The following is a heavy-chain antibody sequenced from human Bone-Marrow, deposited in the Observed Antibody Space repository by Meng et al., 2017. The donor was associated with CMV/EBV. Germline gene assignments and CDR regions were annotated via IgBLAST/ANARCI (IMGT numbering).Heavy chain of an antibody. J-gene: IGHJ4*02. Sequence: GESLKISCTASGFTFGDYAMSWVRQAPGKGLEWVSVIFSDGTTYYADSVKGRFTISRDNAKNSLYLQMNSLRAEDMALYYCAKANTDYYDSSGYYLEYWGQGTLVTVSS. V-gene: IGHV3-20*04. CDR1: GFTFGDYA. D-gene: IGHD3-22*01. CDR3: AKANTDYYDSSGYYLEY. CDR2: IFSDGTT.